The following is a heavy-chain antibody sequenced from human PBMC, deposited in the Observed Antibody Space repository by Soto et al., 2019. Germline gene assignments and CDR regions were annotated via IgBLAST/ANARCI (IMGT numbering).Heavy chain of an antibody. J-gene: IGHJ4*02. V-gene: IGHV3-23*01. Sequence: GSLRLSCAASGFTFSSYAMSWVRQAPGKGLEWVSAISGSGGSTYYADSVKGRFTISRDNSKNTLYLQMNSLRAEDTAVYYCAKEGYDFWSVARSPNFDYWGQGTLVTVSS. CDR2: ISGSGGST. CDR1: GFTFSSYA. CDR3: AKEGYDFWSVARSPNFDY. D-gene: IGHD3-3*01.